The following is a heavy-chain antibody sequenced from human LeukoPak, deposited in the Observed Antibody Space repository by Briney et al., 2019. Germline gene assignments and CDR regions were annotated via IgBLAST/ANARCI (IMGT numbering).Heavy chain of an antibody. Sequence: GGSLRLSCAASGFSFSSYAMSWVRQAPGKGLDGFSAISGSGGSTYYADSVKGRFTISRDNSKNTLYLQMNSLRAEDTAVYYCAKELRCGGSCYAFDIWGQGTMVTVSS. CDR3: AKELRCGGSCYAFDI. D-gene: IGHD2-15*01. CDR1: GFSFSSYA. V-gene: IGHV3-23*01. CDR2: ISGSGGST. J-gene: IGHJ3*02.